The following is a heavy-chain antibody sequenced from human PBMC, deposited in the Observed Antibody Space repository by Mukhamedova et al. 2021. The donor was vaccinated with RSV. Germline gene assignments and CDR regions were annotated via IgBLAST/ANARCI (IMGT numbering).Heavy chain of an antibody. V-gene: IGHV1-69*01. CDR3: ARGYFWSEDYYYYMDV. CDR2: IIPIFGTA. D-gene: IGHD3-3*01. J-gene: IGHJ6*03. Sequence: EYMGGIIPIFGTANYAQKFQGRVTITADESTSTAYMELSNLRSEDTAVYYCARGYFWSEDYYYYMDVWGKGTTVTVSS.